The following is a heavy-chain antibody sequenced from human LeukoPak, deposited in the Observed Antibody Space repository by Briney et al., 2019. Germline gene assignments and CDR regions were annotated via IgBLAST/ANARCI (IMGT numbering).Heavy chain of an antibody. J-gene: IGHJ3*02. D-gene: IGHD4/OR15-4a*01. CDR1: GGSISSGGYS. CDR3: ARDEAVLHPNSDAFDI. V-gene: IGHV4-61*02. Sequence: SETLSLTCAVSGGSISSGGYSWSWIRQPAGKGLEWIGRIYTSGSTNYNPSLKSRVTMSVDTSKNQFSLKLSSVTAADTAVYYCARDEAVLHPNSDAFDIWGQGTMVTVSS. CDR2: IYTSGST.